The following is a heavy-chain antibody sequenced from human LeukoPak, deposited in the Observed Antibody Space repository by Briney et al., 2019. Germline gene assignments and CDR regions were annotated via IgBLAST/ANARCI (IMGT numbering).Heavy chain of an antibody. J-gene: IGHJ6*02. D-gene: IGHD3-22*01. CDR3: ARDGLRYYYDSSGYNYGMDV. CDR1: GYTFTGYY. Sequence: VASVKVSCKASGYTFTGYYKHWVRQAPGQGLEWMGRINPNSGGTNYAQKFQGRVTMTRDTSISTAYMELSRLRSDDTAVYYCARDGLRYYYDSSGYNYGMDVWGQGTTVTVSS. CDR2: INPNSGGT. V-gene: IGHV1-2*06.